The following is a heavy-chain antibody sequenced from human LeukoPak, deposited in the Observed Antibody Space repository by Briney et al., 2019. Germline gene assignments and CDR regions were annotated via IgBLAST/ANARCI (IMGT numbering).Heavy chain of an antibody. CDR3: ARAAYNWNYIVFYYNYGMDV. CDR1: GFTFSSYA. D-gene: IGHD1-7*01. J-gene: IGHJ6*02. CDR2: ISYDGSNK. Sequence: GGSLRLSCAASGFTFSSYAMHWVRQAPGKGLEWVAVISYDGSNKYYADSVKGRFTISRDNSKNTLYLQMNSLRAEDTAVYYCARAAYNWNYIVFYYNYGMDVWGQGTTVTVSS. V-gene: IGHV3-30-3*01.